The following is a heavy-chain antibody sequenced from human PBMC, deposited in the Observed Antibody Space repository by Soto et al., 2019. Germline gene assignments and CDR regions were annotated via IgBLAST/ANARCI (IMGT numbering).Heavy chain of an antibody. CDR3: ARGGKLELSGYFDY. Sequence: EVQLVESGGGLVKPGGSLRLSCGASGFTFSSYNMNWVRQAPGKGLEWLSYISNTGYSIFYADSVKGRFTISRDNARTSLYLQMNSLRAEDTAVYYCARGGKLELSGYFDYWGHGTLVTVSS. J-gene: IGHJ4*01. D-gene: IGHD1-7*01. CDR2: ISNTGYSI. V-gene: IGHV3-21*05. CDR1: GFTFSSYN.